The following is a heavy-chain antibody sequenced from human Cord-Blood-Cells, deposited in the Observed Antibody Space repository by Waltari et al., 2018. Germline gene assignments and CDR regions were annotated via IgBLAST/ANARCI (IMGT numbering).Heavy chain of an antibody. J-gene: IGHJ3*02. CDR1: GFPFSSYE. Sequence: EVQLVESGGGLVQPGGSLRPSCAASGFPFSSYEMNWGRQAPGKGLEWVSYISSSGSTIYYADSVKGRFTISRDNAKNSLYLQMNSLRAEDTAVYYCARGTGPTYDAFDIWGQGTMVTVSS. CDR3: ARGTGPTYDAFDI. CDR2: ISSSGSTI. V-gene: IGHV3-48*03. D-gene: IGHD3-9*01.